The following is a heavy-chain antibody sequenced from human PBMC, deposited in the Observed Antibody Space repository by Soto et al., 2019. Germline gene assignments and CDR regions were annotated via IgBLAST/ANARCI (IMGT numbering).Heavy chain of an antibody. D-gene: IGHD2-21*02. V-gene: IGHV1-69*12. CDR3: VRGGDRTDY. J-gene: IGHJ4*02. Sequence: QVQLVQSGAEVKKPGSSVKVSCKASGGTFSTYAVTWVRQAPGQGLEWMGGIIPNEGTTTYTQKFQDRLTITADAPTNTAYMQLSSLRSDDTAVYYCVRGGDRTDYWGQGNLVTVSS. CDR1: GGTFSTYA. CDR2: IIPNEGTT.